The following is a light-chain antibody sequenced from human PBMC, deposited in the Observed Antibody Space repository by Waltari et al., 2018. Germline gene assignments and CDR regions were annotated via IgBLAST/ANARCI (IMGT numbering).Light chain of an antibody. Sequence: DIQMTQSPSTLSASVGDRVTITCRDTESINNWLAWYQQKPGKAPKLLIYKAFNLESGVPSRFSGSGSGTEFTLSISSLQPDDFATYYCQQYKRPPWTFGQGTKVDI. CDR2: KAF. V-gene: IGKV1-5*03. CDR3: QQYKRPPWT. J-gene: IGKJ1*01. CDR1: ESINNW.